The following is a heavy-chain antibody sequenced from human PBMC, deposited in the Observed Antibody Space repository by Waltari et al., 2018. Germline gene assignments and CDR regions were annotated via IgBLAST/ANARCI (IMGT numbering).Heavy chain of an antibody. V-gene: IGHV3-74*01. Sequence: EVQLVESGGGLVQPGGSLRLSCAASGFLFSAYWMHWVRQVPGEGLVCVSRINGDGSGTTYADSVKGRFTITRDNARNTLYLEINSVRTEDTCVYYCAREENYYYAMDVWGQGTAVTVSS. CDR1: GFLFSAYW. J-gene: IGHJ6*02. CDR3: AREENYYYAMDV. CDR2: INGDGSGT.